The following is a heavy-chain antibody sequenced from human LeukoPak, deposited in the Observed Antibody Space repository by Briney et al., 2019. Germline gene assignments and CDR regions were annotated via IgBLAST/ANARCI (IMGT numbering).Heavy chain of an antibody. V-gene: IGHV1-46*01. Sequence: GASVKISCKASGYTFTSYYIVWVRQAPGQGLEWMGRIDPSGGSTSYAQKFQGRVTMTRGKSTSTVYMELSSLRSEDTAVYYCARNSGSGFDYWGQGTLVTVSS. J-gene: IGHJ4*02. CDR3: ARNSGSGFDY. CDR2: IDPSGGST. CDR1: GYTFTSYY. D-gene: IGHD2-15*01.